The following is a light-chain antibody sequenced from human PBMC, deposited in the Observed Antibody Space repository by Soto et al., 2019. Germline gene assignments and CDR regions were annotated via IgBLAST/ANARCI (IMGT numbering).Light chain of an antibody. Sequence: QSVLTQPPSASVSPGQRVTISCSGSRSNIGTNTVNWYQHLPGTAPKLLIFSNDQRPSGVPDRFSGSKSGTSASLAISGLQSEDEADYYCISYTLSRSYVFGTGTKLTVL. J-gene: IGLJ1*01. V-gene: IGLV1-44*01. CDR2: SND. CDR1: RSNIGTNT. CDR3: ISYTLSRSYV.